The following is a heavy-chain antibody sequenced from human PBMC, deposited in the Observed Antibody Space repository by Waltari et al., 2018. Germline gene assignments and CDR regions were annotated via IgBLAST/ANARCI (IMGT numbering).Heavy chain of an antibody. Sequence: QVQLQESGPGLVKPSQTLSLTCTVSGGSISSGSYYWSWIRQPAGKGLEWIGRIYTSGSTNYNPSLKSRVTISVDTSKNQFSLKLSSVTAADTAVYYCARYQNYCSGGSCGVYWYFDLWGRGTLVTVSS. CDR3: ARYQNYCSGGSCGVYWYFDL. D-gene: IGHD2-15*01. J-gene: IGHJ2*01. CDR1: GGSISSGSYY. V-gene: IGHV4-61*02. CDR2: IYTSGST.